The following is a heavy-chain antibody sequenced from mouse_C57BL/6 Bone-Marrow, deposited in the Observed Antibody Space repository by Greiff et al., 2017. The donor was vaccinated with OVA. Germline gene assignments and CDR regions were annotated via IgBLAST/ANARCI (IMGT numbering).Heavy chain of an antibody. CDR2: IYPGDGDT. V-gene: IGHV1-82*01. CDR1: GYAFSSSW. CDR3: ARDSSGFWFAY. J-gene: IGHJ3*01. Sequence: VQLVESGPELVKPGASVKISCKASGYAFSSSWMNWVKQRPGKGLEWIGRIYPGDGDTNYNGKFKGKATLTADKSSSTAYMQLSSLTSEDSAVYFCARDSSGFWFAYWGQGTLVTVSA. D-gene: IGHD3-2*02.